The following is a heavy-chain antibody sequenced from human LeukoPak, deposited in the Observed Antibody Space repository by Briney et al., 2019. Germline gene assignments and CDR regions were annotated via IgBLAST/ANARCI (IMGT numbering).Heavy chain of an antibody. V-gene: IGHV4-4*02. Sequence: EASETLSLTCAVSGGSVSSSNWWGWVRQPPGKGLEGIGEIYHSGRTNYNPSLKSRVTISIDKSKNQFSLKLSSVTAADTAVYYCAREVGATTGFDYWGQGTLVTVSS. CDR2: IYHSGRT. J-gene: IGHJ4*02. CDR1: GGSVSSSNW. D-gene: IGHD1-26*01. CDR3: AREVGATTGFDY.